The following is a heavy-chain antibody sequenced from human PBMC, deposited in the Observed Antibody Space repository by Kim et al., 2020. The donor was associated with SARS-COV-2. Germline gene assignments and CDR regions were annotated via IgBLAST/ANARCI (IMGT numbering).Heavy chain of an antibody. D-gene: IGHD6-25*01. V-gene: IGHV7-4-1*02. CDR3: ARDRSPNSSGLRF. J-gene: IGHJ4*02. CDR2: INTNTGNP. Sequence: ASVKVSCKASGYTFINYAMNWVRQAPGQGPEWMGRINTNTGNPTYAQNFTGRVILSLDTSVSTAYLEMNNLKPDDTAVYFCARDRSPNSSGLRFWGQVTL. CDR1: GYTFINYA.